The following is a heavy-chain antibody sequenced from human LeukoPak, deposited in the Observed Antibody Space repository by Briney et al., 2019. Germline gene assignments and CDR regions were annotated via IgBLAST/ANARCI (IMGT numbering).Heavy chain of an antibody. J-gene: IGHJ3*02. V-gene: IGHV3-21*01. CDR1: GFIFSSYT. CDR3: ARGALGMSGRIVDAFDI. Sequence: GGSLRLSCAASGFIFSSYTMNWVRQAPGKGLEWVSSISSSSSYIYFVDSVKGRFTISRDNAKNSLYLQMNSLRAEDTAVYYCARGALGMSGRIVDAFDIWGQGTRVTVSS. CDR2: ISSSSSYI. D-gene: IGHD1-14*01.